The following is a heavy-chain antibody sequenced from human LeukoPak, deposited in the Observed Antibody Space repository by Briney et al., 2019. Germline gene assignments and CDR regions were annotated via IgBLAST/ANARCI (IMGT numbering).Heavy chain of an antibody. CDR1: GFTFNSYW. CDR2: IDPDGSEK. V-gene: IGHV3-7*01. J-gene: IGHJ4*02. D-gene: IGHD3-10*01. CDR3: ARIYYFGDNNWRYFDN. Sequence: PGGSLRLSCAASGFTFNSYWMSWVRQAPGKGLEWVANIDPDGSEKQYGDSVKGRFTTSRGNAKNSLYLQMNSLRAEDTAMYYCARIYYFGDNNWRYFDNWGQGTLVTVSS.